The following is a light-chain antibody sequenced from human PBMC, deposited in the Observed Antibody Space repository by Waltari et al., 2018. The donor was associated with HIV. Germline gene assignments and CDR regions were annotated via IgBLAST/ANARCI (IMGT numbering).Light chain of an antibody. J-gene: IGLJ3*02. CDR1: SSNIGSNT. CDR3: AAWDDSVNGLV. V-gene: IGLV1-44*01. CDR2: HNS. Sequence: QSVLTQPPSASGTAGQRVTISCSGTSSNIGSNTVNWYQQVPGTAAKRLIYHNSQRPSGGPGRFSGSKSGTSASLAISGLQSDDEADYYCAAWDDSVNGLVFGGGTKLTV.